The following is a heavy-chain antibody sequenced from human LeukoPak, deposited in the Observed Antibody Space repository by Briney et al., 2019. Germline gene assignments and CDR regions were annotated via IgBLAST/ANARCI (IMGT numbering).Heavy chain of an antibody. V-gene: IGHV3-23*01. CDR3: AKDQNYYGSGSYYSPEYFQH. CDR1: GFTFSSYS. D-gene: IGHD3-10*01. Sequence: GGSLRLSCAASGFTFSSYSMNWVRQAPGKGLEWVSAISGSGGSTYYADSVKGRFTISRDNSKNTLYLQMNSLRAEDTAVYYCAKDQNYYGSGSYYSPEYFQHWGQGTLVTVSS. J-gene: IGHJ1*01. CDR2: ISGSGGST.